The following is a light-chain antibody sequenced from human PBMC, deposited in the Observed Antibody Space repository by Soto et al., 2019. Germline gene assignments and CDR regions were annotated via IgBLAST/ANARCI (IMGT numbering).Light chain of an antibody. CDR1: QSVTSS. CDR2: DVS. Sequence: EIVLTQSPATLSLSPGDRATLSCRASQSVTSSLAWFQQKPGQAPRLLIYDVSRRATAIPARFSGSGSGTDFTLTISRLEPEDFAVYYCQQYGSSPRWTFGQGTKVDIK. CDR3: QQYGSSPRWT. V-gene: IGKV3-20*01. J-gene: IGKJ1*01.